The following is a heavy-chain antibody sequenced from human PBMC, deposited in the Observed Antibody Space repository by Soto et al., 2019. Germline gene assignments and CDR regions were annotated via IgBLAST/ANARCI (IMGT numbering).Heavy chain of an antibody. CDR2: INPILSKS. D-gene: IGHD3-10*01. CDR3: ASSYGSGYRAFDY. V-gene: IGHV1-69*02. CDR1: GDTFTFYS. J-gene: IGHJ4*02. Sequence: QVQLVQSGAEVKRPGSSVKVSCKASGDTFTFYSINWVRQAPGLGLEWMGRINPILSKSNYAQRFQGRVTMTADKSTSTDYMELSSLRSEDTAIYYCASSYGSGYRAFDYWGQGALVTVSS.